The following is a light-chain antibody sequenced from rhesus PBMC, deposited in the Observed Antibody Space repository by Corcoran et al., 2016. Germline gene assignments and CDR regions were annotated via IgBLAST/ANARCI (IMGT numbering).Light chain of an antibody. CDR1: QSISNW. CDR2: KAS. CDR3: QPYSSSPRT. V-gene: IGKV1-22*01. Sequence: DIQMTQSPSSLSASVGDTVTITSRASQSISNWLAWYQQKPGKAPNLLIYKASRLQNGVPSRFSGIGSGIDFTLTISSLRCENLATYLCQPYSSSPRTFGGGTKV. J-gene: IGKJ4*01.